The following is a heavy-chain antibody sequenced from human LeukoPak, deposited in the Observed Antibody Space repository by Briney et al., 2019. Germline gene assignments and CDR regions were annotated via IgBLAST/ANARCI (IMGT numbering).Heavy chain of an antibody. CDR2: IWYDGRNK. V-gene: IGHV3-33*01. CDR1: GCTFSIYG. Sequence: TGGSLTLSCAASGCTFSIYGMHSVRQAPGKGLEWVAVIWYDGRNKYYADSVKGRFTISRDNSKNTLYLQMNSLRAEDTAVYYCARALIVVVPAAFDYWGQGTLVTVSS. D-gene: IGHD2-2*01. CDR3: ARALIVVVPAAFDY. J-gene: IGHJ4*02.